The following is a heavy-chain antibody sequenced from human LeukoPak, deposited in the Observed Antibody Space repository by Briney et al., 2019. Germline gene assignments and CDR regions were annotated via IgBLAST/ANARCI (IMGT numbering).Heavy chain of an antibody. Sequence: ESGPALVKPTQTLTLTYTFSGFSLSTSGMCVSWIRQPPGKALEWLARIDWDDDKYYSTSLKTRLTISKDTSKNQVVLTMTNMDPVDTATYYCARYYYDSSGYPRFDYWGQGTLVTVSS. J-gene: IGHJ4*02. CDR2: IDWDDDK. CDR3: ARYYYDSSGYPRFDY. CDR1: GFSLSTSGMC. D-gene: IGHD3-22*01. V-gene: IGHV2-70*11.